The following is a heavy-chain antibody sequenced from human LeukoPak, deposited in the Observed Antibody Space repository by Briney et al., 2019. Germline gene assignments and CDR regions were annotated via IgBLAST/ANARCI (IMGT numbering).Heavy chain of an antibody. CDR1: GFTFSSYG. CDR3: AKTGYSGSYSHYYYYMDV. CDR2: IRYDGSNK. Sequence: GSLRLSCAASGFTFSSYGMRWVRQAPGKGLEWVAFIRYDGSNKYYADSVKGRFTISRDNSKNTLYLQMNSLRAEDTAVYYCAKTGYSGSYSHYYYYMDVWGKGTTVTVSS. V-gene: IGHV3-30*02. J-gene: IGHJ6*03. D-gene: IGHD1-26*01.